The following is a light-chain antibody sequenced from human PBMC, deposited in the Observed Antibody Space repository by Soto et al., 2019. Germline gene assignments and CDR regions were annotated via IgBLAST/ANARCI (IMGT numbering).Light chain of an antibody. J-gene: IGLJ1*01. CDR2: GNS. Sequence: QSVLTQPPSVSGAPGQRVTISCTGSSSNIGAGYDVHWYQQLPGTAPKLLIYGNSNRPSGVPDRFSDSKSGTSASLAITGLQAEDEADYYCQSYDSSLTFYVFGTGTKLTVL. CDR1: SSNIGAGYD. V-gene: IGLV1-40*01. CDR3: QSYDSSLTFYV.